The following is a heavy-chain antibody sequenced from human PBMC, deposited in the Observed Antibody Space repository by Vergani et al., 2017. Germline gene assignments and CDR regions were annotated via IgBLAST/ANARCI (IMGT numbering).Heavy chain of an antibody. J-gene: IGHJ6*03. CDR2: ISSQTDYI. D-gene: IGHD1-26*01. CDR3: AKDRFSGELLGLVSYMDV. V-gene: IGHV3-21*04. Sequence: EVQLVESGGGLVRPGGSLRLSCAASGFDFNSYSMNWIRQAPGKGLEWVASISSQTDYIFYADALRGRFTISRDNAAQSLFLQMSSLRAEDTAVYFCAKDRFSGELLGLVSYMDVWGKGTTVTVSS. CDR1: GFDFNSYS.